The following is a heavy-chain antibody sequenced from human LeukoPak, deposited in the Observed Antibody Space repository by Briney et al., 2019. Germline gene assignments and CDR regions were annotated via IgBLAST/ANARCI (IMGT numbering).Heavy chain of an antibody. CDR3: AKEGRIAAAGSPPRWFDP. J-gene: IGHJ5*02. D-gene: IGHD6-13*01. CDR2: ISGSGGST. Sequence: GGSLRLSCAASGFTFSSYAMSWVRQAPGKGLEWVSAISGSGGSTYYADSVKGRFTISRDNSKNTLYLQMNSLRAEDTAVYYCAKEGRIAAAGSPPRWFDPWGQGTLVTVSS. CDR1: GFTFSSYA. V-gene: IGHV3-23*01.